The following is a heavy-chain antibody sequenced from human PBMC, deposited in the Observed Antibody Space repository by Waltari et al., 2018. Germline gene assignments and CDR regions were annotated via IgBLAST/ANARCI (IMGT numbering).Heavy chain of an antibody. J-gene: IGHJ4*02. Sequence: QVQLVQSGAEVKKPGSSVKVSCKASGGTFSSYAISWVRPAPGQGLEWMGGIIPIFGTANYAQKFQGRVTITADESTSTAYMELSSLRSEDTAVYYCARDTSYYYGSGSYYVNWGQGTLVTVSS. CDR1: GGTFSSYA. V-gene: IGHV1-69*01. CDR3: ARDTSYYYGSGSYYVN. D-gene: IGHD3-10*01. CDR2: IIPIFGTA.